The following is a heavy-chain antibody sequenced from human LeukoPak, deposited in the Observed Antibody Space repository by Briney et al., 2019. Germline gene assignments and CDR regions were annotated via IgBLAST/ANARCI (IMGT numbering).Heavy chain of an antibody. CDR3: ARTTRGYSYGTDDAFDI. D-gene: IGHD5-18*01. CDR2: IYPGDSET. J-gene: IGHJ3*02. CDR1: GYSFASYW. V-gene: IGHV5-51*01. Sequence: GESLKISCKGSGYSFASYWIGWVRQMPGKGLEWMGIIYPGDSETRYSPSFQSQVTISADKSISTAYLQWSCLKASDTAMYYCARTTRGYSYGTDDAFDIWGQGTMVTVSS.